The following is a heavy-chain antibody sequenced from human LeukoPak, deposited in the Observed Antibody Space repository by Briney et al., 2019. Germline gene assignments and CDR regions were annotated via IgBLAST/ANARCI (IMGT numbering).Heavy chain of an antibody. Sequence: SVKVSCKASGGTFSSYAISWVRQAPGQGLEWMGRIVPIFGTANYAQKFQGRVTITADKSTSTACMELSSLRSEDTAVYYCARGFRSGTYNYDSSGQYYYYMDVWGKGATVTVSS. CDR2: IVPIFGTA. J-gene: IGHJ6*03. V-gene: IGHV1-69*06. CDR1: GGTFSSYA. CDR3: ARGFRSGTYNYDSSGQYYYYMDV. D-gene: IGHD3-22*01.